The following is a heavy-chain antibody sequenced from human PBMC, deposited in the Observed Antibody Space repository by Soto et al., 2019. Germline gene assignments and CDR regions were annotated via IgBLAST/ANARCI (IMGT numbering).Heavy chain of an antibody. V-gene: IGHV4-4*07. D-gene: IGHD3-16*01. CDR2: IHDTGRT. CDR1: GDSLSTYY. CDR3: ARESVSGTSRFES. Sequence: SETLSLTCTVSGDSLSTYYWSWIRQPAGERLEWMGRIHDTGRTNDNPSLKSRVTMSVDTSKNECCLGVECVSAADTAVYYYARESVSGTSRFESWGQGTFVTVS. J-gene: IGHJ4*02.